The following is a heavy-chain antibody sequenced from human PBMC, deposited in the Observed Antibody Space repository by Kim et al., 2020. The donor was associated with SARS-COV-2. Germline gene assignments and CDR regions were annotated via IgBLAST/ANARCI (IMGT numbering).Heavy chain of an antibody. CDR2: IRSKAYGGTT. CDR1: GFTFGDYA. CDR3: TRGATVVTPVAHV. Sequence: GGSLRLSCTASGFTFGDYAMSWFRQAPGKGLEWVGFIRSKAYGGTTEYAASVKGRFTISRDDSKSIAYLQMNSLKTEDTAVYYCTRGATVVTPVAHVWGQGTTVTVSS. V-gene: IGHV3-49*03. J-gene: IGHJ6*02. D-gene: IGHD4-17*01.